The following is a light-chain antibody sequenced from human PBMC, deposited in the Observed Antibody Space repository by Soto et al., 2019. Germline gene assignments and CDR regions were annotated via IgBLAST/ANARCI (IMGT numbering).Light chain of an antibody. CDR1: QSVSSTY. Sequence: EIVLTQSPGTLSLSPGERATLSCRASQSVSSTYLAWYQQKPGQAPRLLIYGASSRATGIPDRFSGSGSGTDFTLTISGLEPEDFAVYYCQQYGSSPRITFGQGTRLAIK. V-gene: IGKV3-20*01. J-gene: IGKJ5*01. CDR2: GAS. CDR3: QQYGSSPRIT.